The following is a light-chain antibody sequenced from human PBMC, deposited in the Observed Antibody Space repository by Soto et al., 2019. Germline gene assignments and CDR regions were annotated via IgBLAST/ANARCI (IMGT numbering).Light chain of an antibody. CDR3: LSFDSSLSVV. Sequence: QSVLTQPPSVSGAPGQRVTISCTGSSSNIGAGYDVHWYQQLPGRAPKPLIYGNTNRPSRVPDRFSGSKSGTSASLAITGLQAEDEADYYCLSFDSSLSVVFGGGTKLTVL. CDR1: SSNIGAGYD. CDR2: GNT. V-gene: IGLV1-40*01. J-gene: IGLJ2*01.